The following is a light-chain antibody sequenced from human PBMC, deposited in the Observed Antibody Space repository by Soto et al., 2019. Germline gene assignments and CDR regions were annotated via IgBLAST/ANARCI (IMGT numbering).Light chain of an antibody. J-gene: IGKJ2*01. Sequence: EIVMTQSPATLSVSPGERATLSCRASQSVSSNLAWYQQKPGQAPRLLIYGASTRATGIPDRFSGSGSGAEFTLTISSLQSEDFAVYDCQQYNNWPPKYTFGQGTKLEIK. CDR1: QSVSSN. CDR3: QQYNNWPPKYT. CDR2: GAS. V-gene: IGKV3-15*01.